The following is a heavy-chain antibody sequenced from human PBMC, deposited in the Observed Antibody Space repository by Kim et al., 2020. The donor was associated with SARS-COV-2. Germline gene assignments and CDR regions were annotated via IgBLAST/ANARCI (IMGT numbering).Heavy chain of an antibody. D-gene: IGHD2-2*01. CDR1: GFTFSSYS. V-gene: IGHV3-48*02. CDR3: ARDSEVVAAAAAYYYAMDD. CDR2: ISSSRSNK. J-gene: IGHJ6*02. Sequence: GGSLRLSCAASGFTFSSYSMHWVRQAPGKGLEWVSYISSSRSNKYYADSVKGRFTISRDTAKNTLYLQMNSLRDEDTAVYYCARDSEVVAAAAAYYYAMDDWGQGTTVTVSS.